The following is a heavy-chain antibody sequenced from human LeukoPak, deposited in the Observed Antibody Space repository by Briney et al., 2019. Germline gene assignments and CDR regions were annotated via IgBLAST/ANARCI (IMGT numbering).Heavy chain of an antibody. CDR3: TTSLISGYYIDY. J-gene: IGHJ4*02. CDR2: IKSKTDGGTI. V-gene: IGHV3-15*01. CDR1: GFSFSNAW. Sequence: GGSLRLSCAASGFSFSNAWMTWVRQAPGKGLEWVGRIKSKTDGGTIDYAAPVKGRFTISRDDSKNTLYLQMNSLRTEDTAVYYCTTSLISGYYIDYWGQGTLVTVSS. D-gene: IGHD3-22*01.